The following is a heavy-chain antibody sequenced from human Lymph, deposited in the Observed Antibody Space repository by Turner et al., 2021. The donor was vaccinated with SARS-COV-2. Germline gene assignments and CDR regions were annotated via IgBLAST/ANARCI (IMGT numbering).Heavy chain of an antibody. Sequence: QVQLQPWGAGLLKPSETLSLTCAVHGGSFSDYYWSWIRQPPGKGLDWMGDINHSGSTNYNPYLKSRVTISVDTSKNKFSRKLNSVTAADTAVYYCARVGIAVAGTYPIKVYYYYGMDVWGQGTTVTVSS. V-gene: IGHV4-34*01. D-gene: IGHD6-19*01. CDR1: GGSFSDYY. J-gene: IGHJ6*02. CDR2: INHSGST. CDR3: ARVGIAVAGTYPIKVYYYYGMDV.